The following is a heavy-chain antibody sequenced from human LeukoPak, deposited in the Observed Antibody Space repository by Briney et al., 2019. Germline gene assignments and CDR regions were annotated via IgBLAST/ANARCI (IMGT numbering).Heavy chain of an antibody. V-gene: IGHV3-30*02. CDR2: IRYDGSNK. CDR3: AKDSAYYYDSSGYYYD. D-gene: IGHD3-22*01. J-gene: IGHJ4*02. CDR1: GFTFSSYG. Sequence: GGSLRLSCAASGFTFSSYGMQWVRQAPGKGLEWVAFIRYDGSNKYYADSVKGRFTISRDNSKNTLYLQMNSLRAEDTAMYYCAKDSAYYYDSSGYYYDWGQGTLVTVSS.